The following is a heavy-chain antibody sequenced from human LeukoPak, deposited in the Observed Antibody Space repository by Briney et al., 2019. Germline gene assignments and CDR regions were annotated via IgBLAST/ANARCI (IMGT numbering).Heavy chain of an antibody. CDR1: GFPSRFLG. CDR2: ISHDGENK. CDR3: ATITGSPDY. D-gene: IGHD1-20*01. J-gene: IGHJ4*02. V-gene: IGHV3-30*02. Sequence: GGSLRLSCTYSGFPSRFLGMSWVRQAPGKGLEWVALISHDGENKFYADSVRGRFTISRDNSRNTVYLQMGSLRAEDTSLYYCATITGSPDYWGQGSLVTVSS.